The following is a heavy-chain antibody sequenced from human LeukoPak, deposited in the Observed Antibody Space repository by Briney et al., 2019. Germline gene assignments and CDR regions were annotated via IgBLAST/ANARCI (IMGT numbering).Heavy chain of an antibody. CDR2: ISYDGSNT. V-gene: IGHV3-30*18. D-gene: IGHD3-9*01. CDR3: SKWGDYDVLTGYYDSDF. CDR1: GFTFSNYG. J-gene: IGHJ4*02. Sequence: GALRLSCAASGFTFSNYGMHWVRQAPGKGLEWVAVISYDGSNTYYADSVKGRFTISRDNSKNTLFLQMNSLRVEDTALYYCSKWGDYDVLTGYYDSDFWGQGTLVTVSS.